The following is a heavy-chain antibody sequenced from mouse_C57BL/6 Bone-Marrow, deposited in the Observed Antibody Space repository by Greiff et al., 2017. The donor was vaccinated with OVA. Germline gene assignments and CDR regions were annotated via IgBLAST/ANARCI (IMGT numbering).Heavy chain of an antibody. V-gene: IGHV10-1*01. Sequence: EVMLVESGGGLVQPKGSLKLSCAASGFSFNTYAMNWVRQAPGKGLEWVARIRSKSNNYATYYADSVKDRFTISRDDSESMLYLQMNNLKTEDTAMYYCVRPIYDYDEGYYAMDYWGQGTSVTVSS. CDR1: GFSFNTYA. J-gene: IGHJ4*01. CDR2: IRSKSNNYAT. D-gene: IGHD2-4*01. CDR3: VRPIYDYDEGYYAMDY.